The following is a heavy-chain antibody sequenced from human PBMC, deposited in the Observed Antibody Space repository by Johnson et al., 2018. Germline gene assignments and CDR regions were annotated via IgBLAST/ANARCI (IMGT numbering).Heavy chain of an antibody. CDR1: GFTFSSYG. CDR3: AREGDIVATIDDAFDI. D-gene: IGHD5-12*01. J-gene: IGHJ3*02. CDR2: IWDHGGNK. V-gene: IGHV3-33*01. Sequence: QLVETGGGVVQPGRSLRLSCEASGFTFSSYGMHWVRQAPGKGLEWVAVIWDHGGNKYYADSVKGRFTISRDNSKNTVYLQMNSLRAEDTAVYYCAREGDIVATIDDAFDIWGQGTMVTVSS.